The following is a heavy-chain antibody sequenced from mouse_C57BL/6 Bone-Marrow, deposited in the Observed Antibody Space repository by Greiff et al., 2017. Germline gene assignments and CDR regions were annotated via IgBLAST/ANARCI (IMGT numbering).Heavy chain of an antibody. V-gene: IGHV1-69*01. J-gene: IGHJ3*01. Sequence: VKLQQPGAELVMPGASVKLSCKASGYTFTSCWMHWVKQRPGQGLEWIGEIDPSDSYTNYNQKFKGKSTLTVDKSSSTAYMQLSSLTSEDSAVYYCARAPWFAYWGQGTLVTVSA. CDR1: GYTFTSCW. CDR2: IDPSDSYT. CDR3: ARAPWFAY.